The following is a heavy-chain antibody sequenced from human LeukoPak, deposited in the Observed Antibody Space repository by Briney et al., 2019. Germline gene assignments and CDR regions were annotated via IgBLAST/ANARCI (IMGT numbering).Heavy chain of an antibody. V-gene: IGHV4-34*01. Sequence: SETLSLTCNVSGASLRENYWSWIRQSPGKGLEWIAEVKHSGSTNYNPSLKSRVTISADTSRSEISLKLSTVTAADTAVYYCARLQFLSGGYYAFDSWGQGSRVTVSS. CDR3: ARLQFLSGGYYAFDS. CDR1: GASLRENY. CDR2: VKHSGST. D-gene: IGHD3-22*01. J-gene: IGHJ4*02.